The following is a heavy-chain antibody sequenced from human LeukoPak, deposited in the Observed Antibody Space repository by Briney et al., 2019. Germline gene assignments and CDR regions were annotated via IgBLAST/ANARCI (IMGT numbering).Heavy chain of an antibody. CDR2: ISSDGRNK. Sequence: GGSLRLSCAASGFTISSYAMHWVRQAPGKGLEWVAVISSDGRNKYYGDSLKGRFTISRDESKNTLYLQMNSLRVEDTAVYYCARGRGSFGGASGAYWGQGPLVTVSS. D-gene: IGHD1-14*01. CDR1: GFTISSYA. J-gene: IGHJ4*02. V-gene: IGHV3-30*14. CDR3: ARGRGSFGGASGAY.